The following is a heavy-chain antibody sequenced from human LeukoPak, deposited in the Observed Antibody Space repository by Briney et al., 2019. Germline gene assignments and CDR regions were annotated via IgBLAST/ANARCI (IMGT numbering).Heavy chain of an antibody. CDR2: IGYDGSNK. CDR3: AKGLYYKDRSGYPA. CDR1: GFTFTNYG. D-gene: IGHD3-22*01. V-gene: IGHV3-30*02. J-gene: IGHJ5*02. Sequence: PGGSLRLSCAASGFTFTNYGMHWVRQAPGKGLEGVAFIGYDGSNKYYADSVKGRFTVSRDKSKNTLYLQMNSLRTEDTAVYYCAKGLYYKDRSGYPAWVQGSLVTISS.